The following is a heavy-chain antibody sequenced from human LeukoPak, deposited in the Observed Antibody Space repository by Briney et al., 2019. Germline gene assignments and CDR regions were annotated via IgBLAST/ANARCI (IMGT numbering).Heavy chain of an antibody. V-gene: IGHV3-23*01. J-gene: IGHJ4*02. CDR1: GFTFTSYA. CDR2: ISAGGENT. D-gene: IGHD6-19*01. CDR3: ANSEGSSSARRFDY. Sequence: LAGGSLRLSCAASGFTFTSYAMSWVRQAPGKGLEWVSAISAGGENTDYADSVKGRFTISRDNSKNTLYLQVNSLRAEDTAAYYCANSEGSSSARRFDYWGQGTLVTVSS.